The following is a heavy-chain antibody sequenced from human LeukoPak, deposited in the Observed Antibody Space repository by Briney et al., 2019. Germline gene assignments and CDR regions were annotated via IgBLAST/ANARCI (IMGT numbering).Heavy chain of an antibody. Sequence: PGRSLRLSCAASGFTFDDYAMHWVRQAPGKGLEWVSGISWNSGSIGYADSVKGRFTISRDNAKNSLYLQMNSLSVEDTAVYYCARDSSPNTRVGVTDIWGQGTLVTVSS. J-gene: IGHJ3*02. CDR2: ISWNSGSI. CDR1: GFTFDDYA. D-gene: IGHD1-26*01. V-gene: IGHV3-9*01. CDR3: ARDSSPNTRVGVTDI.